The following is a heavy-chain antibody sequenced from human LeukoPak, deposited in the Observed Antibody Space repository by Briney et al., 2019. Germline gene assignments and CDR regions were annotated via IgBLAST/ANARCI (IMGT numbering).Heavy chain of an antibody. CDR3: AKGGNSGTYYVDGFDI. V-gene: IGHV3-7*03. CDR2: IKQDGSEK. J-gene: IGHJ3*02. CDR1: GFTFSSYW. Sequence: GGSLRLSCAASGFTFSSYWMSWVRQAPGKGLEWVANIKQDGSEKYYVDSVKGRFTISRDNAKNSLYLQMNSLRAEDTALYYCAKGGNSGTYYVDGFDIWGQGTMVTVSS. D-gene: IGHD1-26*01.